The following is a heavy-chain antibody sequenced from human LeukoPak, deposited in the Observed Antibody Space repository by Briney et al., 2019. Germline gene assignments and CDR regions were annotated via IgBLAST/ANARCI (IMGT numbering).Heavy chain of an antibody. J-gene: IGHJ3*02. D-gene: IGHD3-9*01. CDR1: GGTFSTYA. V-gene: IGHV1-69*01. CDR3: ARSSHYDILTGYSEEDAFDI. Sequence: SVTVSCKASGGTFSTYAIRWVRQAPGQGLEWMGGIIPIFGTPSYAQHFQGRVTITADGSMTTVYMELNSLRSEDTAVYYCARSSHYDILTGYSEEDAFDIWGQGTMVTVSS. CDR2: IIPIFGTP.